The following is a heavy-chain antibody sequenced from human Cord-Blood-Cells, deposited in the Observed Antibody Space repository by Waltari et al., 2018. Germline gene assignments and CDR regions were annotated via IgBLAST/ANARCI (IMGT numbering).Heavy chain of an antibody. J-gene: IGHJ4*02. V-gene: IGHV1-69*09. Sequence: QVQLVQSGAEVKKPGSSVKVTCKASGGTFSSYAISGVRQAPGQGLEWMGRIIPILGIANNAQKFQGRVTITADKSTSTAYMELSSLRSEDTAVYYCAQERNWNYYWGQGTLVTVSS. D-gene: IGHD1-7*01. CDR1: GGTFSSYA. CDR3: AQERNWNYY. CDR2: IIPILGIA.